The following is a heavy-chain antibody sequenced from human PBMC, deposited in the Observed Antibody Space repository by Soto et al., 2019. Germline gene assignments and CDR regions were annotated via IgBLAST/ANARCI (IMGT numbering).Heavy chain of an antibody. CDR2: ISYDGSNK. V-gene: IGHV3-30-3*01. J-gene: IGHJ4*02. CDR1: GFTFSSYA. D-gene: IGHD3-16*01. CDR3: ARDRPPLLRLPARRPLDY. Sequence: PGGSLRLSCAASGFTFSSYAMHWVRQAPGKGLEWVAVISYDGSNKYYADSVKGRFTISRDNSKNTLYLQMNSLRAEDTAVYYCARDRPPLLRLPARRPLDYWGQGTLVTVS.